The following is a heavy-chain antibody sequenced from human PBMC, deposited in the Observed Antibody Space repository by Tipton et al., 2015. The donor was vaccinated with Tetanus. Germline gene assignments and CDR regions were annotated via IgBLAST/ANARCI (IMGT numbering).Heavy chain of an antibody. V-gene: IGHV4-4*02. D-gene: IGHD6-13*01. J-gene: IGHJ5*02. CDR2: IYHSGST. Sequence: TLSLTCDVSGGPVSSSNWWSWVRQAPGKGLEWIGEIYHSGSTYYNASLKSRLDISLDTSKNQFSLRLTSVTVADTAVYYCARDPGIASAGRWFGPWGQGTLVTVSS. CDR1: GGPVSSSNW. CDR3: ARDPGIASAGRWFGP.